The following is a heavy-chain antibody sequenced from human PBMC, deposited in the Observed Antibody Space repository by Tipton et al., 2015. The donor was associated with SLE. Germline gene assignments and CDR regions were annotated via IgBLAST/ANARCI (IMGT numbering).Heavy chain of an antibody. CDR1: GGSISSSSYY. CDR3: ARYRGYSSSSPPFDY. V-gene: IGHV4-39*01. J-gene: IGHJ4*02. Sequence: TLSLTCTVSGGSISSSSYYWGWLRQPPGKGLEWIGSIYYSGSTYYNPSLKSRVTISVDTSKNQFSLKLSSVTAADTAVYYCARYRGYSSSSPPFDYWGQGTLVTVSS. CDR2: IYYSGST. D-gene: IGHD6-6*01.